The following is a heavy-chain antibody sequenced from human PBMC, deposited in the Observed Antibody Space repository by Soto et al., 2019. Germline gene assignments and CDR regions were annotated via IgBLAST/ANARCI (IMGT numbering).Heavy chain of an antibody. CDR1: GFTFDNYG. CDR3: TKQYGGNNPGRYFHF. V-gene: IGHV3-23*01. CDR2: ISHSGDIT. D-gene: IGHD2-15*01. J-gene: IGHJ4*02. Sequence: SCAASGFTFDNYGMSWVRQAPGKGLEWISIISHSGDITYYADSVKGRFTISRDNSKNILFLQMNSLRADGTAVYRCTKQYGGNNPGRYFHFWGQGTLVTVSS.